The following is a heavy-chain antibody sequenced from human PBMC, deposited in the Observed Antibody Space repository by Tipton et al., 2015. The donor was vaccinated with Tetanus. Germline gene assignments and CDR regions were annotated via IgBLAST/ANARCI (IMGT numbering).Heavy chain of an antibody. CDR3: VRKGRGDFDY. Sequence: SLRLSCAASGFTFNTYWMHWVRQAPGKGLEWVSRINSDGSSTISADSVKGRFSISRDNAKNTLYLQMNSLRAEDTAIYYCVRKGRGDFDYWGQGTLVTVSS. V-gene: IGHV3-74*01. J-gene: IGHJ4*02. D-gene: IGHD3-10*01. CDR2: INSDGSST. CDR1: GFTFNTYW.